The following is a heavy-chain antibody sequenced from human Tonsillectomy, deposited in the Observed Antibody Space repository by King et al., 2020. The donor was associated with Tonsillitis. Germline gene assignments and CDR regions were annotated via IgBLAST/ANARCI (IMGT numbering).Heavy chain of an antibody. V-gene: IGHV3-23*04. D-gene: IGHD2-21*02. CDR3: AKGHRDSIPKYCGGDCYSFDY. CDR1: GFTFSSYA. CDR2: ISGSGGST. Sequence: VQLVESGGGLVQPGGSLRLSCAASGFTFSSYAMSWVRQAPGKGLEWVSAISGSGGSTYYADSVKGRFSISRDNSKNTLYLQMNSLRAEDTAVYYCAKGHRDSIPKYCGGDCYSFDYWGQGTLVTVSS. J-gene: IGHJ4*02.